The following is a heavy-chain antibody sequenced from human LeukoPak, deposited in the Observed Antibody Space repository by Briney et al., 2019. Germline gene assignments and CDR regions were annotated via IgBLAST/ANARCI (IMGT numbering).Heavy chain of an antibody. J-gene: IGHJ4*02. V-gene: IGHV1-18*01. CDR1: GYTFTSYG. CDR2: ISAYNGNT. D-gene: IGHD3-3*01. Sequence: GASVKVSCKASGYTFTSYGISWVRQAPGQGLEWMGWISAYNGNTNYAQKLQGRVTMTTDTSTSTAYMELRSPRSDDTAVYYCARDLLPLSVYDSGAFDYWGQGTLVTVSS. CDR3: ARDLLPLSVYDSGAFDY.